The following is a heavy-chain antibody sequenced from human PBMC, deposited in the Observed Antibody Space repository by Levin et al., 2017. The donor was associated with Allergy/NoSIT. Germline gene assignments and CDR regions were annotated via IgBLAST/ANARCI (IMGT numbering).Heavy chain of an antibody. CDR3: ARAPMVRYFDS. J-gene: IGHJ4*02. D-gene: IGHD4/OR15-4a*01. V-gene: IGHV4-31*03. CDR1: GDSISRSAYY. CDR2: MFYSGFT. Sequence: SCNVSGDSISRSAYYWGWIRQHPGKGLEWIGYMFYSGFTYYNPSLKSRVSISVDTSENQVSLKLSSVTAADTAVYFCARAPMVRYFDSWGQGTLVTVSS.